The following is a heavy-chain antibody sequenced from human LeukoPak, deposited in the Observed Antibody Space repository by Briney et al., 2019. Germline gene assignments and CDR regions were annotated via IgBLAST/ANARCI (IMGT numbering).Heavy chain of an antibody. Sequence: GASVKVSCKASGYTFTSYDISWVRQAPGQGLEWMGRIIPILDITNYAQKFQGRVTITADKSTSTAYMELSSLKSEDTAVYYCPVRGLIDGGGSYFDYGGQGTLVTVSS. CDR3: PVRGLIDGGGSYFDY. J-gene: IGHJ4*02. CDR1: GYTFTSYD. CDR2: IIPILDIT. V-gene: IGHV1-69*04. D-gene: IGHD3-10*01.